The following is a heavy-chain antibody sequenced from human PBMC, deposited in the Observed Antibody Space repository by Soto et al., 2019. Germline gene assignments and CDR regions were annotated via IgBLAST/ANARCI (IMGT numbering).Heavy chain of an antibody. V-gene: IGHV1-18*01. Sequence: GASVKVSCKASGYTFTSYGISWVRQAPGQGLEWMGWISAYNGNTNYAQKLQGRVTMTTDTSTSTAYMELRSLRSDDTAVDYCARGRDSSGWHPVDYWGQGTLVTVSS. CDR2: ISAYNGNT. D-gene: IGHD6-19*01. J-gene: IGHJ4*02. CDR1: GYTFTSYG. CDR3: ARGRDSSGWHPVDY.